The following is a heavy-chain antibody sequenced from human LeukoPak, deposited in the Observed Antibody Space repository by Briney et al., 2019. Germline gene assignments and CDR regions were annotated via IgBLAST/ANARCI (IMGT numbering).Heavy chain of an antibody. J-gene: IGHJ5*02. Sequence: PGGSLRLSCAASGFTFSSYWMSWVRQAPGKGXXXVANIKQDGSEKYYVDSVKGRFTISRDNAKNSLYLQMNSLRAEDTAVYYCARDHGIDNWFDPWGQGTLVTVSP. CDR3: ARDHGIDNWFDP. CDR2: IKQDGSEK. CDR1: GFTFSSYW. D-gene: IGHD1-14*01. V-gene: IGHV3-7*01.